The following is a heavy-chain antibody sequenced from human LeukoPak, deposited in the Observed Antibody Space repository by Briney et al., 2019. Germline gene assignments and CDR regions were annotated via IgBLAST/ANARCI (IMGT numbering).Heavy chain of an antibody. V-gene: IGHV4-30-4*01. CDR2: IYYSGTT. J-gene: IGHJ5*02. D-gene: IGHD3-3*01. Sequence: EWIGGIYYSGTTYYNPSLKSRVTISVDTSKNQFSLKLSSVTAADTAVYYCARVRMESWFDPWGQGTLVTVSS. CDR3: ARVRMESWFDP.